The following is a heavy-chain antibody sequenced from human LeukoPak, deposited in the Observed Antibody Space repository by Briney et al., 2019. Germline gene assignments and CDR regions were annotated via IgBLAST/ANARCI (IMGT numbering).Heavy chain of an antibody. CDR3: AKGDYGGNGDY. CDR2: ISGSGGST. Sequence: GSLRLSCAASGFTLSSYAMSWVRQAPGKGLEWVSAISGSGGSTYYADSVKGRFTISRDNSKNTLYLQVNSLRAEDTAVYYCAKGDYGGNGDYWGQGTLVTVSS. CDR1: GFTLSSYA. J-gene: IGHJ4*02. D-gene: IGHD4-23*01. V-gene: IGHV3-23*01.